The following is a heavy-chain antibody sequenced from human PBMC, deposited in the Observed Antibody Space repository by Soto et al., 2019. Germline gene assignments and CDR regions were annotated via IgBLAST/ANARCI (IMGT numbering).Heavy chain of an antibody. CDR3: ARDPRRIAAAGAP. D-gene: IGHD6-13*01. CDR1: GFTFSSYR. J-gene: IGHJ4*02. CDR2: INSEGSST. Sequence: PGGTLRISCADSGFTFSSYRMNWVRQAPKKRLERISSINSEGSSTSYADSVKGRFTIARDNAKNTLYLQMNSLRAEDTAVYYCARDPRRIAAAGAPWGQGTLVTVSS. V-gene: IGHV3-74*01.